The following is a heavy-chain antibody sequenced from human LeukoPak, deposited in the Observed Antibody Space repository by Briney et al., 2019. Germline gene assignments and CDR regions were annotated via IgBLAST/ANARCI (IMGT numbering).Heavy chain of an antibody. V-gene: IGHV4-59*07. D-gene: IGHD5-18*01. J-gene: IGHJ4*02. Sequence: SDTLSLTCIVSGGSLSSNYWHWLRQPPGRGLEWLGNIYYTGSTNYKPPLKSRVTISLDTSKYHFSLKLSAVTAADTAVDYCTKGRRYSYGHFDYWGQGTLVTVSS. CDR3: TKGRRYSYGHFDY. CDR2: IYYTGST. CDR1: GGSLSSNY.